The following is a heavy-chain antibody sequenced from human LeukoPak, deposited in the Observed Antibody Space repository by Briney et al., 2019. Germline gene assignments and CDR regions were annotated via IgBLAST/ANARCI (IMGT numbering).Heavy chain of an antibody. Sequence: PGGSLRLSCAASGFTFSSYEMNWVRQAPGKGLEWVSYISSSGSTMYYADSVKGRFTISRDNAKNSLYLQMNSLRAEDTAVYYRAGSSGPNWFDPWGQGTLVTVSS. D-gene: IGHD3-22*01. CDR3: AGSSGPNWFDP. CDR1: GFTFSSYE. CDR2: ISSSGSTM. J-gene: IGHJ5*02. V-gene: IGHV3-48*03.